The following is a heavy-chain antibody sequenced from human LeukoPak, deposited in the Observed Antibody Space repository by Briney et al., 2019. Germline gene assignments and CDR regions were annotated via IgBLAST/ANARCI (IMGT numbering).Heavy chain of an antibody. J-gene: IGHJ4*02. V-gene: IGHV3-48*03. D-gene: IGHD4-17*01. Sequence: GGSLRLSCAASGFTFSSHEMNWVRQAPGKALECLSYISNSGGDINYADSVKGRFTISRDNAKNSLYLQMNSLRVEDTAVYYCARTLTTIYSWGQGTLVTVSS. CDR1: GFTFSSHE. CDR3: ARTLTTIYS. CDR2: ISNSGGDI.